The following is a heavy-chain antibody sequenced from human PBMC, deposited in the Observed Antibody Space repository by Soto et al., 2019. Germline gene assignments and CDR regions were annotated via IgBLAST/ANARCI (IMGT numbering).Heavy chain of an antibody. V-gene: IGHV3-23*01. CDR1: GFTFSRYA. CDR2: ISYSDHST. J-gene: IGHJ4*02. CDR3: ARRGGSNGWGDFDS. Sequence: GGSRRLSWPASGFTFSRYAMNWVRQAPGKGLEWVSSISYSDHSTYYADSVKGRFTISRDNSKDTMYLQMNNLRAEDTAVYYCARRGGSNGWGDFDSWGQGTLVTVSS. D-gene: IGHD6-19*01.